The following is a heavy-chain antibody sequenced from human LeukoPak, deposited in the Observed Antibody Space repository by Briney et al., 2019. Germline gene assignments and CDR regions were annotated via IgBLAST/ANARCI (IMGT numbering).Heavy chain of an antibody. D-gene: IGHD3-10*01. CDR3: ARGRKTVGYYGSGSYSYYYMDV. Sequence: SETLSLTCAVYGGSFSGYYWSWIRQPPGKGLEWIGEINHSVSTNYNPSLKSRVTISVDTSKNQFSLKLSSVTAADTAVYYCARGRKTVGYYGSGSYSYYYMDVWGKGTTVTVSS. J-gene: IGHJ6*03. CDR1: GGSFSGYY. V-gene: IGHV4-34*01. CDR2: INHSVST.